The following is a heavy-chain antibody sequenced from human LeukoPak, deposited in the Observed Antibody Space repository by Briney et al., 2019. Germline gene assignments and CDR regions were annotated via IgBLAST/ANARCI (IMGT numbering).Heavy chain of an antibody. J-gene: IGHJ4*02. Sequence: GGSLRLSCAAPGFTFSSYSMNWVRQAPGKGLEWVSYISSSSSTIYYADSVKGRFTISRDNAKNSLYLQMNSLRAEDTAVYYCARDRAAGSFDYWGQGTLVTVSS. D-gene: IGHD6-13*01. V-gene: IGHV3-48*01. CDR3: ARDRAAGSFDY. CDR1: GFTFSSYS. CDR2: ISSSSSTI.